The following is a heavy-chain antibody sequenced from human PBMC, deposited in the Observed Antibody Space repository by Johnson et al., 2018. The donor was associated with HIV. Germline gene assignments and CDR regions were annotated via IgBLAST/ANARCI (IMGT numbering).Heavy chain of an antibody. V-gene: IGHV3-25*03. Sequence: MQLVESGGGVVQPAWSPRLSCAASQFIFSNYYMNCVRQAPGNGLELVGQVNPNGDSTYLIDSGKDRFNTSRDKAKNTLHLQTNSLKTEDTAVYDCARDRPYYYGSGDAFDIWGQGTMVTVSS. J-gene: IGHJ3*02. CDR3: ARDRPYYYGSGDAFDI. D-gene: IGHD3-10*01. CDR2: VNPNGDST. CDR1: QFIFSNYY.